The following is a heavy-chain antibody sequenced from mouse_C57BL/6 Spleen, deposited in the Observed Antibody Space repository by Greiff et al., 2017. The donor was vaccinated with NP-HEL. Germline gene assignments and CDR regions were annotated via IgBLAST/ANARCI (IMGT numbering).Heavy chain of an antibody. D-gene: IGHD1-1*01. V-gene: IGHV1-82*01. CDR1: GYAFSSSW. J-gene: IGHJ1*03. CDR3: ARCIIAGAGYFDD. Sequence: VQLQQSGPELVKPGASVKISCKASGYAFSSSWMNWVKQRPGKGLEWIGRIYPGDGDTNYNGKFKGKATLTADKSSSPAYMHLSSLTSEDSAVYFCARCIIAGAGYFDDWGTGTTVTVSS. CDR2: IYPGDGDT.